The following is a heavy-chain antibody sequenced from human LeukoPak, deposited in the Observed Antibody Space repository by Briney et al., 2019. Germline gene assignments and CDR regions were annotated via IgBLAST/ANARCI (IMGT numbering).Heavy chain of an antibody. CDR1: EFSVGSNY. CDR2: IYSGGST. D-gene: IGHD3-10*01. V-gene: IGHV3-66*01. Sequence: GGSLRLSCAASEFSVGSNYMTWVRQAPGKGLEWVSLIYSGGSTYYADPVKGRFTISRDNAKNSLYLQMNSLRAEDTAVYYCARARRADLRFGESFRHSKAVRAFDIWGQGTMVTVSS. CDR3: ARARRADLRFGESFRHSKAVRAFDI. J-gene: IGHJ3*02.